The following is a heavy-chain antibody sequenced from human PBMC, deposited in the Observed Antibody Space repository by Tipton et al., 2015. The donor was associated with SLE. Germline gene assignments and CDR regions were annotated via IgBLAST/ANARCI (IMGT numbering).Heavy chain of an antibody. CDR3: ARVLLGGFYYGMDV. CDR2: VYSSGST. J-gene: IGHJ6*02. CDR1: GDSLRGSTYY. D-gene: IGHD2-15*01. Sequence: TLSLTCTVSGDSLRGSTYYWSWIRQPPGTGPEWIGSVYSSGSTYYNPFLMSRATLSIDTSSNQFYLKMSSVTAADTAVYYCARVLLGGFYYGMDVWGQGP. V-gene: IGHV4-39*07.